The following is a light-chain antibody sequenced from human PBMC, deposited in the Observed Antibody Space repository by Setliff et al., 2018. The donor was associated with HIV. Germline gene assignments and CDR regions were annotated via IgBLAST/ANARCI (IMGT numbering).Light chain of an antibody. V-gene: IGLV2-14*01. J-gene: IGLJ1*01. CDR3: NSYRSRSTYV. CDR2: EVN. Sequence: QSVLPQPASVSGPPGQSITISCTGTTSDIGAFNFVSWYQQHPGKAPKLIIYEVNYRPSGVSTRFSGSKSGNTASLTNSGLQAEDEADYYCNSYRSRSTYVFGTGTKVTVL. CDR1: TSDIGAFNF.